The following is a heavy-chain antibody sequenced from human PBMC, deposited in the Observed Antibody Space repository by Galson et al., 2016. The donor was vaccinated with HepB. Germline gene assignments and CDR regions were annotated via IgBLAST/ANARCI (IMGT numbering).Heavy chain of an antibody. CDR1: GSGFRAYG. CDR2: ISGTGDNP. D-gene: IGHD1-26*01. V-gene: IGHV3-23*01. CDR3: AIGAMGATWRN. Sequence: LRLSCAVSGSGFRAYGMSWVRQAPGKGLEWVSDISGTGDNPHYAESVKGRLTMSRDNSKDTVYLEMNNLRVDDTAVYYCAIGAMGATWRNWGQGTLVTVSS. J-gene: IGHJ4*02.